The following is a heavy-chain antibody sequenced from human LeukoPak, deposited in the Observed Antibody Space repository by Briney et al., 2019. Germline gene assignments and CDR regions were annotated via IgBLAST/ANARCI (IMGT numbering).Heavy chain of an antibody. CDR1: GFTLSSHM. V-gene: IGHV3-23*01. CDR3: ARGVGFTTCMDV. Sequence: PGGSLRLSCAASGFTLSSHMMSWVRQAPGKGLEWVSYFNGRGGTTDYADSVKGRFTMLRDSSKGTLFLQMNSLRAEDTAVYYCARGVGFTTCMDVWGQGTTVTVSS. CDR2: FNGRGGTT. J-gene: IGHJ6*02. D-gene: IGHD1-14*01.